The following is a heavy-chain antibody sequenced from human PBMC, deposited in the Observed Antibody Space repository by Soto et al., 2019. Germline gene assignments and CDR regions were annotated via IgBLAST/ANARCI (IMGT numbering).Heavy chain of an antibody. V-gene: IGHV1-69*08. D-gene: IGHD3-16*02. J-gene: IGHJ4*02. CDR3: ARDALGDYVWGSYRHDY. CDR2: IIPILGIA. CDR1: GGTFSSYT. Sequence: QVQLVQSGAEVKKPGSSVKVSCKASGGTFSSYTISWVRQAPGQGLEWMGRIIPILGIANYAQKFQGRVTINADKSTSTANMELSSLGSEDTAVYYCARDALGDYVWGSYRHDYWGQGTLVTVSS.